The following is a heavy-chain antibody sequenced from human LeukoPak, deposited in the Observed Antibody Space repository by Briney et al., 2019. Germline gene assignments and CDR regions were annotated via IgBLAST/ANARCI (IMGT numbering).Heavy chain of an antibody. V-gene: IGHV1-8*01. D-gene: IGHD4-11*01. Sequence: ASVKVSCKASGYTFTSYDINWVRQATGQGLEWMGWMNPNSGNTGYAQKFQGRVTMTRNTSISTAYMELSSLRSEDTAVYYCARGSNYGDYNDYWGQGTLVTVSS. CDR3: ARGSNYGDYNDY. CDR2: MNPNSGNT. J-gene: IGHJ4*02. CDR1: GYTFTSYD.